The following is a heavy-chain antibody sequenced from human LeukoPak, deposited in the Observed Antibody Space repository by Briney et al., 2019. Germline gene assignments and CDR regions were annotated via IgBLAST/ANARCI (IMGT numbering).Heavy chain of an antibody. CDR3: AGGMVTPFDY. V-gene: IGHV3-48*03. CDR1: GFTFSSYE. J-gene: IGHJ4*02. CDR2: ISSSGSPI. D-gene: IGHD4-23*01. Sequence: PGGSLRLSCAASGFTFSSYEMNWVRQAPGRGLEWVAYISSSGSPIYYADSVKGRFSISRDNAKNSLYLQMNSLRAEDTAGYYCAGGMVTPFDYWGQGTLVTVTS.